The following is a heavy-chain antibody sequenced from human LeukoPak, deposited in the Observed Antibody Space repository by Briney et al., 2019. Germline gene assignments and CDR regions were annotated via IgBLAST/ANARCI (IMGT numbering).Heavy chain of an antibody. CDR1: GFTFSSYE. J-gene: IGHJ4*02. CDR3: ARSGYNNGLDY. D-gene: IGHD5-18*01. CDR2: IHNDGSWT. Sequence: GGSLRLSCAASGFTFSSYEMNWVRQAPGKGLVWVSRIHNDGSWTSHADSVKGRFTISRDNAKSTLYLQMNSLRAEDTAVYYCARSGYNNGLDYWGQGTLVTVSS. V-gene: IGHV3-74*01.